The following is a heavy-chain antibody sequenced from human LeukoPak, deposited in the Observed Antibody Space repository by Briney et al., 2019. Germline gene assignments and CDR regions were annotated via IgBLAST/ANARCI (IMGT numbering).Heavy chain of an antibody. J-gene: IGHJ5*02. V-gene: IGHV3-48*01. CDR3: ARDRCSSTSCYDTPNWFDP. Sequence: PGGSLRLSCAASGFTFSSYSMNWVRQAPGQGLEWGSYISSSSSTIYYADSVKGRFTISRDNAKNSLYLQMNSLKAEDTAVYYCARDRCSSTSCYDTPNWFDPWGQGTLVTVSS. CDR1: GFTFSSYS. CDR2: ISSSSSTI. D-gene: IGHD2-2*01.